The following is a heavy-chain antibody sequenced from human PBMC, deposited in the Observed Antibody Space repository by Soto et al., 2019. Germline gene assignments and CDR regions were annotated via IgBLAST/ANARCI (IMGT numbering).Heavy chain of an antibody. J-gene: IGHJ5*02. Sequence: QVQLQESGPGLVKPSETLSLTCTVSGVSISSYYWSWIRQPPGKGLEWIGYIYYSGSTNYNPSLKSRVTISVDTSKNQFSLKLSSVTAADTAVYYCARGIAAAGNWFDPWGQGTLVTVSS. CDR1: GVSISSYY. V-gene: IGHV4-59*01. CDR3: ARGIAAAGNWFDP. D-gene: IGHD6-13*01. CDR2: IYYSGST.